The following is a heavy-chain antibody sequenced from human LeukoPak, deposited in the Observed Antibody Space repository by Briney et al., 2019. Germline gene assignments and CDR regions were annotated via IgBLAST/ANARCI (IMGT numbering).Heavy chain of an antibody. CDR2: IYTSGSG. V-gene: IGHV4-59*10. Sequence: PSETLSLTCAVYGGSFSGYYWSWIRQPAGKGLEWIGRIYTSGSGNYSPSLKSRVTMSVDTSKNQFSLKLSSVTAADTAVYYCARDRGYSYGYWYFDLWGRGTLVTVSS. D-gene: IGHD5-18*01. CDR1: GGSFSGYY. CDR3: ARDRGYSYGYWYFDL. J-gene: IGHJ2*01.